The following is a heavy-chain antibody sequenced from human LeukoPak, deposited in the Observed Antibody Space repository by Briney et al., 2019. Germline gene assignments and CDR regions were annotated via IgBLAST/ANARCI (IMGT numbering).Heavy chain of an antibody. Sequence: SQTLSLTCTVSAGSISSGSYYWSWIRQPAGKGLEWIGRVYASGNTNYNPSLKSRITISIDTSQNQFSLMLSSVTAADTAVYYCARLLEVSSTFDPWGQGTLVTVSS. CDR2: VYASGNT. CDR3: ARLLEVSSTFDP. V-gene: IGHV4-61*02. D-gene: IGHD5/OR15-5a*01. CDR1: AGSISSGSYY. J-gene: IGHJ5*02.